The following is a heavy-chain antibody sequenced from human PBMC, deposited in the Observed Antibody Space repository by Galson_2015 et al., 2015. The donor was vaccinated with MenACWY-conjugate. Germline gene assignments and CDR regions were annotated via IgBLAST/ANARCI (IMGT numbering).Heavy chain of an antibody. D-gene: IGHD3-16*01. V-gene: IGHV3-74*01. J-gene: IGHJ6*03. CDR1: GFTFSTYW. CDR2: INSDGRST. Sequence: SLRLSCAASGFTFSTYWMHWVRQAPGKGLVWVSRINSDGRSTSYADSVKGRFTISRDNAKNTLYLQMNSLKVEDTAVYYCARSYVPGSDRKNYCMDVWGRGTTVTVSS. CDR3: ARSYVPGSDRKNYCMDV.